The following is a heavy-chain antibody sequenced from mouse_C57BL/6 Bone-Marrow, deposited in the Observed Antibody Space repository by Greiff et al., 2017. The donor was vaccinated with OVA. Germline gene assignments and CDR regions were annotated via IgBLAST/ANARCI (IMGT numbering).Heavy chain of an antibody. CDR1: GYTFTDYE. CDR3: TRRGYVHPYYFDY. CDR2: IDPETGGT. J-gene: IGHJ2*01. Sequence: QVQLQQSGAELVRPGASVTLSCKASGYTFTDYEMHWVKQTPVHGLEWIGAIDPETGGTAYNQKFKGKAILTADKSSSTAYMELRSLTSEDSAVYYCTRRGYVHPYYFDYWGKGTTLTVSS. V-gene: IGHV1-15*01.